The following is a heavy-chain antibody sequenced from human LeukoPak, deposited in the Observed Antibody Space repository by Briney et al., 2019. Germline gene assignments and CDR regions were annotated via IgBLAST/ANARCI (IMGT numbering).Heavy chain of an antibody. Sequence: GGSLRLSCAASGFIFSSYEMNWVRQAPGKGLEWVSYISSSGATKYYADSVKGRFTSSRDNAKSSLYLQMNSLGVEDTALYYCARDYRRFDYWGQGTLVTVSS. CDR3: ARDYRRFDY. CDR2: ISSSGATK. J-gene: IGHJ4*02. V-gene: IGHV3-48*03. CDR1: GFIFSSYE.